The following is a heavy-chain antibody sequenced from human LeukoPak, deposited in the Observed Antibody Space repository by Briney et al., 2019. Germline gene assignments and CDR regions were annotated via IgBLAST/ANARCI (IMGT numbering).Heavy chain of an antibody. CDR2: INSDGSWT. Sequence: GGSLRLSCAASGFTFSSHSMNWVRQAPGKGLVWVSHINSDGSWTSYADSVKGRFTISKDNAKNTVYLQMNSLRAEDTAVYYCVSFYETYWGRETLVTVSS. J-gene: IGHJ4*02. D-gene: IGHD2/OR15-2a*01. V-gene: IGHV3-74*01. CDR1: GFTFSSHS. CDR3: VSFYETY.